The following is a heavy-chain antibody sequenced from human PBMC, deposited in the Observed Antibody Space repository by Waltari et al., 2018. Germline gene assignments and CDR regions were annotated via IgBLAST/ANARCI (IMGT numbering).Heavy chain of an antibody. Sequence: DVQLVESGGGLVKLGGSLRLSFGASGCDFSVYGMNWVRQSQGKGLEWVALVSGTTSYRYYADSVKGRFTVSRDNAKTTVYLQMDNLRVEDTAVYYCARGVFDSWGQGTLVTVSS. CDR3: ARGVFDS. CDR1: GCDFSVYG. V-gene: IGHV3-21*01. J-gene: IGHJ5*01. CDR2: VSGTTSYR.